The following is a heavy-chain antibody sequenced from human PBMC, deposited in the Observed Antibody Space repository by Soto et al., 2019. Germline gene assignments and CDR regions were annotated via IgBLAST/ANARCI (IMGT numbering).Heavy chain of an antibody. J-gene: IGHJ6*02. CDR1: GFTFRTYW. Sequence: EVQLVESGGGLVQPGGSLRLSCAASGFTFRTYWLSWVRQVPGKGLEWVANINLDGSEKNYVDSVKGRFTISRDNARNSLYLQMSSLRAEDTALYYCAREGSTSWYSYDYHGMDVWCQGTTVTVSS. D-gene: IGHD5-18*01. V-gene: IGHV3-7*05. CDR2: INLDGSEK. CDR3: AREGSTSWYSYDYHGMDV.